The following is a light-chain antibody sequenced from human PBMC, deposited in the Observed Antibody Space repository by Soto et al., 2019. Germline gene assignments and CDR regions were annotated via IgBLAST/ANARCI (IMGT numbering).Light chain of an antibody. CDR3: QQYGSSSWT. CDR2: GAS. V-gene: IGKV3-20*01. Sequence: EIVLTQSPGTLSRSPGERGTLSCRASQSVSNNYLAWYQQKPGQAPRLLINGASSRATGIPDRFSGSGSGTDFTLTISRPEPEDFAVYYCQQYGSSSWTFGQGTKVDIK. CDR1: QSVSNNY. J-gene: IGKJ1*01.